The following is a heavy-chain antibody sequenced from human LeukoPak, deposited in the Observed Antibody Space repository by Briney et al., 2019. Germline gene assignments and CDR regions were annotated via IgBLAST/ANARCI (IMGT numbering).Heavy chain of an antibody. CDR1: GYTFSNYD. CDR2: MNPNSGHT. V-gene: IGHV1-8*01. D-gene: IGHD1-1*01. Sequence: ASVKVSCKASGYTFSNYDISWVRQATGQGLEWMGYMNPNSGHTVYAQKSQGRVTMTRDTSISTAYMELSSLRFDDTAVYYCARVPRESNSHWGQGTLVTVSS. J-gene: IGHJ4*02. CDR3: ARVPRESNSH.